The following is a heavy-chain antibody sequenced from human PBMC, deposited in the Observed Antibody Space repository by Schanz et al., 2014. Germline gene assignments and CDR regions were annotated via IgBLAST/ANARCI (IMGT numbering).Heavy chain of an antibody. J-gene: IGHJ5*02. CDR3: AKGAVEMSTGLGGS. D-gene: IGHD3-16*01. Sequence: QAQLVESGGGVVQPGGSLRLSCAASGFTFSRHAMHWVRQAAGKGLEWVAAITYDGSNKYYAESVKGRFTISRDNSKNSLYLQMNSLRTEDTALYYCAKGAVEMSTGLGGSWGQGTLVTVSS. CDR1: GFTFSRHA. CDR2: ITYDGSNK. V-gene: IGHV3-30*04.